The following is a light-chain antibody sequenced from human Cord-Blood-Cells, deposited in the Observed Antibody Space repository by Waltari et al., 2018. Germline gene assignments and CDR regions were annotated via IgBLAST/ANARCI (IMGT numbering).Light chain of an antibody. J-gene: IGLJ2*01. CDR1: SSDVGSYNL. CDR2: EGS. CDR3: CSYAGSSTG. V-gene: IGLV2-23*01. Sequence: QSALTQPASVSGSPGQSITISCTGTSSDVGSYNLVSWYQQHPGKAPKPMIYEGSKRPSGVFNSSSGSKSGNTASLTIAGLQAEDEADYYCCSYAGSSTGFGGGTKLTVL.